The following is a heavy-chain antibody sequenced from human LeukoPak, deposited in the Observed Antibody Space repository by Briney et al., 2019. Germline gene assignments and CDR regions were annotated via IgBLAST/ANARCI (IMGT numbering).Heavy chain of an antibody. CDR2: ISDGGWT. J-gene: IGHJ4*02. Sequence: GGSLRLSCAASGFTVSSNYMSWVRQAPGKGLEWVSSISDGGWTAYTDSVKGRFFISRETATNTLYLQMNSLRVEDTAVYYCAKECDYGNTSHMPCYWGQGTLVTVSS. V-gene: IGHV3-53*01. D-gene: IGHD4-17*01. CDR1: GFTVSSNY. CDR3: AKECDYGNTSHMPCY.